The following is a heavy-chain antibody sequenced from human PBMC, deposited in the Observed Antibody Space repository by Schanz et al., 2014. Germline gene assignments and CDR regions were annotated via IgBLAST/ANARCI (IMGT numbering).Heavy chain of an antibody. CDR2: IWYDGSNK. V-gene: IGHV3-33*08. J-gene: IGHJ5*02. CDR1: GFGFSSYS. Sequence: VQLVESGGGLIQPGGSLRLSCAASGFGFSSYSMNWVRQAPGKGLEWVAVIWYDGSNKYYADSVKGRFTISRDNSKNTLFLQMNSLRAEDTAVYYCARPALWFGDNCFDPWGQGTLVTVSS. CDR3: ARPALWFGDNCFDP. D-gene: IGHD3-10*01.